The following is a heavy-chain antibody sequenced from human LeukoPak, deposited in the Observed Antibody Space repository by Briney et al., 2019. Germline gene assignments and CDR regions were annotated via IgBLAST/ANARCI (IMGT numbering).Heavy chain of an antibody. CDR3: AREGSYYDFWSGYQTYYYYYGMDV. J-gene: IGHJ6*02. V-gene: IGHV1-18*01. CDR1: GYTFTSYG. CDR2: ISAYNGNT. D-gene: IGHD3-3*01. Sequence: ASVKVSCKASGYTFTSYGISWERQAPGQGLEWMGWISAYNGNTNYAQKLQGRVTMTTDTSTSTAYMELRSLRSDDTAVYYCAREGSYYDFWSGYQTYYYYYGMDVWGQGTTVTVSS.